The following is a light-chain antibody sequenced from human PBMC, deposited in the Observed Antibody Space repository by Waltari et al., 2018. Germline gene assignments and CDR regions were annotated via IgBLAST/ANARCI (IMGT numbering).Light chain of an antibody. CDR3: CSYVRDITWV. V-gene: IGLV2-23*01. CDR2: EGT. CDR1: SRDVGSYNL. Sequence: QSALTQPASVSGSPGQSITISCTGTSRDVGSYNLVPWYQHHPGKAPKLMIYEGTQRPSGVSDRFSGPKSGDTASLTISGLQAEDEADYYCCSYVRDITWVFGGGTKLTVL. J-gene: IGLJ3*02.